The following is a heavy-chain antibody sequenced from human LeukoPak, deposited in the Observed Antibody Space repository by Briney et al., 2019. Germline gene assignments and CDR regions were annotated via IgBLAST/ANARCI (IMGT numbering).Heavy chain of an antibody. J-gene: IGHJ4*02. D-gene: IGHD6-6*01. CDR1: GFTFSGSA. CDR2: IRSKANSYAT. CDR3: TIQYSSSSDGPRDY. Sequence: GGSLRLSCAASGFTFSGSAMHWVRQASGKGLEWVGRIRSKANSYATAYAASVKGRFTISRDDSKNTAYLQMNSLKTEDTAVYYCTIQYSSSSDGPRDYWGQGTLVAVSS. V-gene: IGHV3-73*01.